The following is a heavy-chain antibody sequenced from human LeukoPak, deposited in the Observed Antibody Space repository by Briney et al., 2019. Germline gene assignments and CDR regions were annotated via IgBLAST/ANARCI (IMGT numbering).Heavy chain of an antibody. J-gene: IGHJ6*03. V-gene: IGHV1-18*01. CDR3: ARGPYCSSTSCYTTSYYYYMDV. Sequence: ASVKVSCKASGYTFTSYGISWVRQAPGHGLEWMGWISAYNGNTNYAQKLQGRVTMTTDTSTSTAYMELRSLRSDDTAVYYCARGPYCSSTSCYTTSYYYYMDVWGKGTTVTVSS. D-gene: IGHD2-2*02. CDR1: GYTFTSYG. CDR2: ISAYNGNT.